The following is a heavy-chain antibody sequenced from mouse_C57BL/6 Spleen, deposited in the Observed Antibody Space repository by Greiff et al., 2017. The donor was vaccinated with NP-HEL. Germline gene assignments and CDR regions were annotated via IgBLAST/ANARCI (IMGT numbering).Heavy chain of an antibody. CDR1: GYTFTDHT. Sequence: VQLQQSDAELVKPGASVKISCKVSGYTFTDHTVHWMKQRPEQGLEWIGYIYPRDGGTKYNEKFKGKATLTEDKSSSTDYMQLNSLTSEDSAVYFCARYGPYYFDYWGQGTTLTVSS. J-gene: IGHJ2*01. CDR3: ARYGPYYFDY. V-gene: IGHV1-78*01. CDR2: IYPRDGGT. D-gene: IGHD1-1*01.